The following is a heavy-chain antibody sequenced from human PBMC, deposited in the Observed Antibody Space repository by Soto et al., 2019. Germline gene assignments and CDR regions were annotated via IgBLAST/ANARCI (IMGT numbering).Heavy chain of an antibody. CDR3: ARERGRGGANY. Sequence: QVQLVQSGAEVKKPGASVKVSCKASGYTFTSSDLNWVRQATGQGLEWMGWMNPNSGNTGFAQKFQGRVTMTRNTSIGTADMELSSLGSEDAAVCYCARERGRGGANYWGQGTLVTVSS. CDR1: GYTFTSSD. CDR2: MNPNSGNT. V-gene: IGHV1-8*01. D-gene: IGHD3-16*01. J-gene: IGHJ4*02.